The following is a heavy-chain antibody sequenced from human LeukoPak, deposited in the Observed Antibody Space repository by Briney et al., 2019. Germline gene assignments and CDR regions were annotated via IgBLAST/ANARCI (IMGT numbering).Heavy chain of an antibody. CDR3: ARSYSSSSSLSFDY. CDR2: VNPHSGGT. Sequence: ASVKVSCKASGYTFTDYYIHWVRQAPGHGLEWMGWVNPHSGGTNYAQKFQGRVTMTRDTSISTAYMELSRLRSDDTAVYYCARSYSSSSSLSFDYWGQGTLVTVSS. CDR1: GYTFTDYY. J-gene: IGHJ4*02. D-gene: IGHD6-6*01. V-gene: IGHV1-2*02.